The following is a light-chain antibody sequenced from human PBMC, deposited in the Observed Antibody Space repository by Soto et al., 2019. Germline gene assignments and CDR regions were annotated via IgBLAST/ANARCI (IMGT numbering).Light chain of an antibody. J-gene: IGKJ5*01. CDR3: QQYGSSIT. CDR2: ADS. Sequence: EIVWTQSPGTLSLSPGETATLSCRASQSVSGYIGWYQQKPGQAPSVLIYADSNRATGIPARFSGSGSGTDFTLTIRRLEPEDFAVDYCQQYGSSITFGQGTRLEIK. CDR1: QSVSGY. V-gene: IGKV3-20*01.